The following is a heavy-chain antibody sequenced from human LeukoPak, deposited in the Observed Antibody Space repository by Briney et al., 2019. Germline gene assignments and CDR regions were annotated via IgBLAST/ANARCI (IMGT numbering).Heavy chain of an antibody. V-gene: IGHV1-8*02. CDR2: MNPNNGNT. J-gene: IGHJ4*02. Sequence: ASVKVSCKASGYTFTSYGISWVRQAPGQGLEWVGSMNPNNGNTDYAQNFQGRIALTRSTSINTAYMEVSSLRSDDTAVYYCARGDYWGQGTLVTVSS. CDR1: GYTFTSYG. CDR3: ARGDY.